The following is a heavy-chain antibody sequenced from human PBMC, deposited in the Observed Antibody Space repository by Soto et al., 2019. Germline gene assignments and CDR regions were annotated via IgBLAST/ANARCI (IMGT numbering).Heavy chain of an antibody. V-gene: IGHV4-30-4*01. J-gene: IGHJ5*02. D-gene: IGHD3-10*01. Sequence: QLQLQESGPGLVKPSQTLSLTCTVSGGSINNGHFYWGWIRQPPGKGLEWIGYVYFTGTTYLNPSRKSRINMSFETSKTQFSLKLSSVTAADTAVYYCVRGYYYGSGSLHWFDPWGQGTLVTVSS. CDR2: VYFTGTT. CDR1: GGSINNGHFY. CDR3: VRGYYYGSGSLHWFDP.